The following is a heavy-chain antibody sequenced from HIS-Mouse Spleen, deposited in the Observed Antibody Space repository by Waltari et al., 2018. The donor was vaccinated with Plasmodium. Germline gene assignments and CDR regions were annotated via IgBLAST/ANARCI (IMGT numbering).Heavy chain of an antibody. D-gene: IGHD6-13*01. CDR2: IKQDGSEK. CDR1: GSPFGSYW. V-gene: IGHV3-7*01. CDR3: ASSWYWYFDL. Sequence: EVQLVESGGGLVQPGGPRGSSLAASGSPFGSYWMSWVRQAPGKGLEWVANIKQDGSEKYYVDSVKGRFTISRDNAKNSLYLQMNSLRAEDTAVYYCASSWYWYFDLWGRGTLVTVSS. J-gene: IGHJ2*01.